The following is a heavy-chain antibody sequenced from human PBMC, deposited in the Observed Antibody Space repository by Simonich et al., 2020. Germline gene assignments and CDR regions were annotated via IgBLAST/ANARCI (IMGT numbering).Heavy chain of an antibody. J-gene: IGHJ3*02. D-gene: IGHD1-1*01. Sequence: QVQLVQSGAEVKKPGASVKVSCKASGYTFTSYGISWVRQAPGQGLEWMGWNSANNGNTKYAQKLQGRVTMTTDTSTGTAYMELRSLRSDDTAVYYCARSTTGTTAFDIWGQGTMVTVSS. V-gene: IGHV1-18*01. CDR2: NSANNGNT. CDR1: GYTFTSYG. CDR3: ARSTTGTTAFDI.